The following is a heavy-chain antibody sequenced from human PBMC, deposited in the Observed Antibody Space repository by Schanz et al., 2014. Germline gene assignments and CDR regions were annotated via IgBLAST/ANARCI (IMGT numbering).Heavy chain of an antibody. J-gene: IGHJ6*02. Sequence: EVQVVESGGGLVQPGGSLRLSCAASGFTVSGNHMSWVRQAPGKGLEWVSLTYRGGSTYYTDSVKGRFTISRDNSKNTVYLQMNSLRGEDTAVYFCAKGRGGTSSEGLDQYYGMDVWGQGTTVTVSS. V-gene: IGHV3-66*01. D-gene: IGHD6-6*01. CDR2: TYRGGST. CDR3: AKGRGGTSSEGLDQYYGMDV. CDR1: GFTVSGNH.